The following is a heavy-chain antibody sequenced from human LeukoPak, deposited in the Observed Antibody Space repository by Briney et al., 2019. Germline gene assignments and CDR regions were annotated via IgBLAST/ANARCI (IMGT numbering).Heavy chain of an antibody. Sequence: GRSLRLSCTASGFTFGDYAMSWFRQAPGKGLEWVGFIRSKAYSGTTEYAASVKGRFTISRDDSKSIAYLQMNSLKTEDTAVYYCTRDVGYSGSPAGAFDIWGQGTMVTVSS. V-gene: IGHV3-49*03. J-gene: IGHJ3*02. CDR1: GFTFGDYA. CDR2: IRSKAYSGTT. D-gene: IGHD1-26*01. CDR3: TRDVGYSGSPAGAFDI.